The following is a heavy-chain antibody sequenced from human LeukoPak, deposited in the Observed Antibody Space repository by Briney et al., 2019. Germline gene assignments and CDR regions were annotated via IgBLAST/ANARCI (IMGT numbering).Heavy chain of an antibody. CDR2: ISGSGGST. Sequence: WGSLRLSCAASGFTFSSYAMSWVRQAPGKGPEWVSAISGSGGSTYYADSVKGRFTISRDNSKNTLYLQMNSLRAEDTAVYYCAKDLPLRPKDPYYFDYWGQGTLVTVSS. CDR3: AKDLPLRPKDPYYFDY. D-gene: IGHD4-17*01. V-gene: IGHV3-23*01. J-gene: IGHJ4*02. CDR1: GFTFSSYA.